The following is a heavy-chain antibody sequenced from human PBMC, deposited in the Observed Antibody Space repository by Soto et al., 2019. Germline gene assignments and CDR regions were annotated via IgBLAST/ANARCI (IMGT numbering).Heavy chain of an antibody. J-gene: IGHJ4*02. V-gene: IGHV4-31*03. Sequence: QVQLQESGPGLVKPSQTLSLTCTVSGGSISSGGYYWSWIRQHPGKGLEWIGYIYYSGSTYYNPSLKSRVTISVDTSKNQFSLKLSSVTAADTAVYYCARGWGELLKNEYYFDYWGQGTLVTVSS. CDR1: GGSISSGGYY. CDR3: ARGWGELLKNEYYFDY. CDR2: IYYSGST. D-gene: IGHD1-26*01.